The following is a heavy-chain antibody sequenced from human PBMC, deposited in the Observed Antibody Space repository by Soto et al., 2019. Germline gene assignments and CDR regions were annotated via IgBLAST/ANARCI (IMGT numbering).Heavy chain of an antibody. V-gene: IGHV4-59*01. CDR1: GGSISGYY. Sequence: QVQLQESGPGLVKPSETLSLTCTVSGGSISGYYWSWLRQPPGKGLEWLGYIYYSGSTHYNYSLQRRITISIDTSKSQFSLKLSSVTAADTAVYYCTRGGGRYHGEDAWGQGTLVTVSS. J-gene: IGHJ5*02. CDR2: IYYSGST. D-gene: IGHD1-26*01. CDR3: TRGGGRYHGEDA.